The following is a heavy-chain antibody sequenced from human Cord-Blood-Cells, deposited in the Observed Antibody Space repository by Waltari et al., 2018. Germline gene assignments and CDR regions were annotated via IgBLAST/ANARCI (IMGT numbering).Heavy chain of an antibody. V-gene: IGHV3-21*01. CDR1: GFTFSSYS. J-gene: IGHJ5*02. D-gene: IGHD1-26*01. CDR2: ISSSSSYI. CDR3: ARERYQGGSYWFDP. Sequence: EVQLVESGGGLVKPGGSLRLSCAASGFTFSSYSMNWVRQAPGKGLEWVSSISSSSSYIYYADSVKGRFTISRDNAKNSLYLQMNSLRAEDTAVYYCARERYQGGSYWFDPWGQGTLVTVSS.